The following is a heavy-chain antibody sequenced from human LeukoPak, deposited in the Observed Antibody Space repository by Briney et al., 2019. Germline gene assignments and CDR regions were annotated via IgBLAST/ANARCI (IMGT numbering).Heavy chain of an antibody. CDR2: ISYSGDST. Sequence: GGSLRLSCAASGFTFCSYAMSWVRQAPGKALEGVSVISYSGDSTYYADSVKGRVTISRDNSNNTLNLQMNSLRAEDTAVYYCAIVRGGSCYCARHYWGQGTLVTVSS. CDR1: GFTFCSYA. J-gene: IGHJ4*02. V-gene: IGHV3-23*01. CDR3: AIVRGGSCYCARHY. D-gene: IGHD2-15*01.